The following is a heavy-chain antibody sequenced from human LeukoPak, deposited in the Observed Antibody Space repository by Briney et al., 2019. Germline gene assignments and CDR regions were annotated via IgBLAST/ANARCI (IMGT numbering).Heavy chain of an antibody. CDR2: INPNNGGT. Sequence: PSVKVSCKASGYRFTDYYVHWVRQPPGQGLEWMGWINPNNGGTNYAMKFRGRVTMTRDTSISTVYMEASSLRSDDTAVYYCARYRKSGASRSPFAIWGQGTLVTVSS. J-gene: IGHJ3*02. CDR1: GYRFTDYY. CDR3: ARYRKSGASRSPFAI. V-gene: IGHV1-2*02. D-gene: IGHD1-26*01.